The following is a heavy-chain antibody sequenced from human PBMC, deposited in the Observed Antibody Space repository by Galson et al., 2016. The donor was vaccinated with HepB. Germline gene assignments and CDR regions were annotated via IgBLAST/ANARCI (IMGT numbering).Heavy chain of an antibody. V-gene: IGHV3-30*18. D-gene: IGHD3-3*01. CDR2: VSYDGTHK. CDR1: GFTFSSYG. J-gene: IGHJ6*04. Sequence: SLRLSCAASGFTFSSYGMHWVRQAPGKGLEWVAVVSYDGTHKYCADSVKGRFTISRDNSKNKLYLQMNSLRAEDTALYYCAKDFPNFTIFGVVINRKYYYGMDVWGKGTTVTVSS. CDR3: AKDFPNFTIFGVVINRKYYYGMDV.